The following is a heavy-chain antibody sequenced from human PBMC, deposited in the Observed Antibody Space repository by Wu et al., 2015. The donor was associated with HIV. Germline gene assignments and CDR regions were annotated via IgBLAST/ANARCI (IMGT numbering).Heavy chain of an antibody. V-gene: IGHV1-69*12. Sequence: QVQLVQSGAEVKKPGSSVKVSCTASGGTFTRYTISWVRQAPGEGLEWMGEISPLFGAANYAQKFQGRVTITADESTSTAYMEVTSLRYEDTAVYYCACGYSYGLSGVYWGQGTLVTVSS. CDR2: ISPLFGAA. CDR1: GGTFTRYT. D-gene: IGHD5-18*01. J-gene: IGHJ4*02. CDR3: ACGYSYGLSGVY.